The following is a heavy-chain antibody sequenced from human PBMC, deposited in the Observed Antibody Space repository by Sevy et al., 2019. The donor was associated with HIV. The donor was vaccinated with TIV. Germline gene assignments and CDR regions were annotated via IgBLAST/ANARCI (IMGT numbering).Heavy chain of an antibody. J-gene: IGHJ4*02. V-gene: IGHV3-53*01. CDR3: ARAGGLAARPFDY. Sequence: GESLKISCAASGFTVSSNYMSWVRQAPGKGLEWVSVIYSGGSTYYADSVKGRFTISRDNSKNTLYLQMNSLRAEDTAVYYCARAGGLAARPFDYWGQGTLVTVSS. CDR2: IYSGGST. D-gene: IGHD6-6*01. CDR1: GFTVSSNY.